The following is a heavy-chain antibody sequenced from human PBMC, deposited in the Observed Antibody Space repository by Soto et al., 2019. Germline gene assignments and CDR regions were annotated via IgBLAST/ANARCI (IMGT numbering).Heavy chain of an antibody. Sequence: GESLKISCQGSGYSFSSNWIGWVRQMPGKGLEWMGIIYPGDSDTRYSPSFQGQVTISADKSTSTAYLQWSSLKASDTAIYYCARHGKYSSGWSSFDFWGQGTRVTVSS. CDR2: IYPGDSDT. V-gene: IGHV5-51*01. J-gene: IGHJ4*02. CDR3: ARHGKYSSGWSSFDF. D-gene: IGHD3-22*01. CDR1: GYSFSSNW.